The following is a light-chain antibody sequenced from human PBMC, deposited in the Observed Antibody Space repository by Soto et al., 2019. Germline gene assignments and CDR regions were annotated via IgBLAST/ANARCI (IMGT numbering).Light chain of an antibody. J-gene: IGLJ1*01. Sequence: QSALTQPASVSGSPGQSITISCTGTSSDVGAYNYVSWYQQQSGKAPKLLIHEVSSRPAGVSDRFSGSKSGNTASLTISGLQAEDEADYYCSAFATSRAYVFGIGTKVTVL. CDR3: SAFATSRAYV. CDR2: EVS. V-gene: IGLV2-14*01. CDR1: SSDVGAYNY.